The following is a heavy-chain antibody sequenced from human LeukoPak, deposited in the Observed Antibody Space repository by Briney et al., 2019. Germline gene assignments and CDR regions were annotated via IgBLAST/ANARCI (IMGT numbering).Heavy chain of an antibody. Sequence: SQTLSLTCTVSGDSMTRGGYYWSWVRQHPGKGQEWMGLIYHSGTTFYNPSLEGRAAISVDTSQNQFSLKLTSVTAADTAVYYCARAVDYRNYFDYWGQGTLVTVSS. CDR2: IYHSGTT. V-gene: IGHV4-31*03. J-gene: IGHJ4*02. CDR3: ARAVDYRNYFDY. CDR1: GDSMTRGGYY. D-gene: IGHD4-11*01.